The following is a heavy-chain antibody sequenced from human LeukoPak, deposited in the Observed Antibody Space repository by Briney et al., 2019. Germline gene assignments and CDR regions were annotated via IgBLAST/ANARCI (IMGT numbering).Heavy chain of an antibody. CDR3: ATWGRTWEVDP. D-gene: IGHD7-27*01. CDR1: GYSISSGYY. Sequence: SETLSLTCAVSGYSISSGYYWGWIRQPSGKGLEWIGSIYHSGSNYYNPSLKSRVTISVDTSKNQFSLKLSSVTAADTAVYYCATWGRTWEVDPWGQGTLVTVSP. V-gene: IGHV4-38-2*01. J-gene: IGHJ5*02. CDR2: IYHSGSN.